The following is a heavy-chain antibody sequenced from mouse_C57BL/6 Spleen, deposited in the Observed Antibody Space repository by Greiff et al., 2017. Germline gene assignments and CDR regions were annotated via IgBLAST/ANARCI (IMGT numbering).Heavy chain of an antibody. V-gene: IGHV10-1*01. J-gene: IGHJ4*01. CDR1: GFSFNTYA. CDR3: ARQGITTARMDY. D-gene: IGHD1-2*01. Sequence: DVQLVESGGGLVQPKGSLKLSCAASGFSFNTYAMNWVRQAPGKGLEWVARISSKSNNYATYYADSVKDRFTISRDDSESMLYLQMINLKAEDTSMYYSARQGITTARMDYWGPGTSVTVSS. CDR2: ISSKSNNYAT.